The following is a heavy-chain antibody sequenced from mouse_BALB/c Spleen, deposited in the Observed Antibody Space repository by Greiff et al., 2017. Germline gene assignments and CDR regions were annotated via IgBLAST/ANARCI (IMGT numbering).Heavy chain of an antibody. CDR1: GFNIKDYY. CDR2: IDPENGNT. CDR3: ASITTVVAPFAY. Sequence: EVKLMESGAELVRPGALVKLSCKASGFNIKDYYMHWVKQRPEQGLEWIGWIDPENGNTIYDPKFQGKASITADTSSNTAYLQLSSLTSEDTAVYYCASITTVVAPFAYWGQGTLVTVSA. D-gene: IGHD1-1*01. V-gene: IGHV14-1*02. J-gene: IGHJ3*01.